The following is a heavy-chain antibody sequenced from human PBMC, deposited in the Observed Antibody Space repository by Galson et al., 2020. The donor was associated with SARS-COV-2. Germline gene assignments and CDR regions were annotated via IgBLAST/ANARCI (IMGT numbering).Heavy chain of an antibody. Sequence: ETSETLSLTCAVSGGSFSGYFWSWIRQSPGKGLEWIGQINHSGSTNYKPSLKSRVTISVDTSKNQFSLKLNSVTAADTAMYYCARGLGSGWHYWGQGTLVTVSS. CDR3: ARGLGSGWHY. CDR1: GGSFSGYF. CDR2: INHSGST. D-gene: IGHD6-19*01. J-gene: IGHJ4*02. V-gene: IGHV4-34*01.